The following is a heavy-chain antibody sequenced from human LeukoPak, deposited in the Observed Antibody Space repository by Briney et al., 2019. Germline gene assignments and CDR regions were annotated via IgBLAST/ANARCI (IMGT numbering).Heavy chain of an antibody. V-gene: IGHV3-7*01. J-gene: IGHJ3*02. D-gene: IGHD2-15*01. CDR2: IKQDADEN. CDR3: ARVCGSCSDAFDI. CDR1: GFSFSSYW. Sequence: GGSLRLSCATSGFSFSSYWMSWVRQAPGKGLEWVANIKQDADENYFVYSVKCRFTISRDNAKNSLYLQMNSLRTEDTAVYYCARVCGSCSDAFDIWGQGTVVTVSS.